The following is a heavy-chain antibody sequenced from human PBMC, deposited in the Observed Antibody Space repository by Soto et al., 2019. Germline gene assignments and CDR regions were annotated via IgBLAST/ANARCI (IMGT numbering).Heavy chain of an antibody. CDR2: ISPMFGAA. D-gene: IGHD3-10*01. Sequence: QVQLVQSGAEMKKPGSSVKVSCQSSGGTFNTYAMNWVRQAPGQGPEWMGDISPMFGAANYAPKFQGRVTIPADEYKGTSYMQLSSLTSEATALYFCAREVQVHTPAFVYWGQGTLVTVSS. V-gene: IGHV1-69*19. CDR3: AREVQVHTPAFVY. CDR1: GGTFNTYA. J-gene: IGHJ4*02.